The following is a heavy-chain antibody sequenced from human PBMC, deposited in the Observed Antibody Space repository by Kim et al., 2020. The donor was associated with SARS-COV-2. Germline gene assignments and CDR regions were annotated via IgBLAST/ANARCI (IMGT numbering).Heavy chain of an antibody. V-gene: IGHV3-30*07. CDR3: ARDPMEYDSSGYYFDY. Sequence: VKGRFTISRDNSKNTLYLQMNSLRAEDTAVYYCARDPMEYDSSGYYFDYWGQGTLVTVSS. J-gene: IGHJ4*02. D-gene: IGHD3-22*01.